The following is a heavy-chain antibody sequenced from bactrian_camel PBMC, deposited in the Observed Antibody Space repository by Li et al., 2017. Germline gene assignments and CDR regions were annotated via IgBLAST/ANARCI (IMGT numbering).Heavy chain of an antibody. CDR3: AVALHWWADFGY. J-gene: IGHJ6*01. Sequence: HVQLVESGGGSVQPGGSLTLSCTSSEYTYSSDCMGWFRQPPGKGREGVAAICTGGDSTYYADSVKGRFTISQDNAKNTVYLQMNSLKSEDTAVYYCAVALHWWADFGYWGQGTQVTVS. V-gene: IGHV3S1*01. CDR1: EYTYSSDC. D-gene: IGHD7*01. CDR2: ICTGGDST.